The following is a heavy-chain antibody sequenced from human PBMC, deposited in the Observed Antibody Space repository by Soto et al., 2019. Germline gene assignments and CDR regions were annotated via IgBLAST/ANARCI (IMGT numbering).Heavy chain of an antibody. D-gene: IGHD3-3*01. V-gene: IGHV1-8*01. Sequence: QEQLVQSGAEVKKPGASVKISCKASGYTFNTYDINCVRQATGQGLEWMGWMNPESGSTGFAQSFQVRITLTGNTSINTVYMEVSSLTNDDTVVYFCAISGANGYYSTHYYGMEVWGPGTKVPVAS. J-gene: IGHJ6*02. CDR2: MNPESGST. CDR1: GYTFNTYD. CDR3: AISGANGYYSTHYYGMEV.